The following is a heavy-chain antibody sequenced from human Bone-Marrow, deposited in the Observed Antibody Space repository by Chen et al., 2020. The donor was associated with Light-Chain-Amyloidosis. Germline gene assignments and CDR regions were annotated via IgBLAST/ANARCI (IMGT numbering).Heavy chain of an antibody. CDR1: GLIVSGSY. Sequence: EVQLVETGGGLIQPGGSLRLSCAVSGLIVSGSYMNWVRQAPGKGLEWVSAIYSGGSTHYADSVKGRFTISRDNSKNTLYLQMNSLRAEDTAVYYCAREACSGTSCYGLDVWGQGTTVTVSS. V-gene: IGHV3-53*02. J-gene: IGHJ6*02. CDR3: AREACSGTSCYGLDV. CDR2: IYSGGST. D-gene: IGHD2-15*01.